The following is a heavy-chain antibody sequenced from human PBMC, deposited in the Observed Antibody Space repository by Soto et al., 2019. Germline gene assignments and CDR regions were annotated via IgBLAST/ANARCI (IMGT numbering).Heavy chain of an antibody. J-gene: IGHJ6*03. CDR1: GGSFTSYS. D-gene: IGHD3-16*01. Sequence: QVQLVQSGAELKKPGSSVKVSCEASGGSFTSYSFTWVRQAPGQGLEWMGRIIPIQGKANYALKFQDRVTITADRSTRTVYMELTSLRPEDTAVFFCAKSLLFGDNRYMDVWGKGTTVTVSS. CDR3: AKSLLFGDNRYMDV. V-gene: IGHV1-69*02. CDR2: IIPIQGKA.